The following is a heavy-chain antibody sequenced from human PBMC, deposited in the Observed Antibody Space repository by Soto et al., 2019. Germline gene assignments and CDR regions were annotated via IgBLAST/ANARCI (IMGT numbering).Heavy chain of an antibody. J-gene: IGHJ4*02. V-gene: IGHV3-7*03. CDR3: LTHGRELNY. CDR2: INEDGGAK. CDR1: GFTFSVSW. D-gene: IGHD3-10*01. Sequence: EVHLLESGGGLVQPGGSLRLSCATSGFTFSVSWMSWVRQAPGKGLEWVANINEDGGAKHYVDPVKGRLTISRDNAEKSLHLPMNSLRDGDTAMYYCLTHGRELNYWGQGALVTVSS.